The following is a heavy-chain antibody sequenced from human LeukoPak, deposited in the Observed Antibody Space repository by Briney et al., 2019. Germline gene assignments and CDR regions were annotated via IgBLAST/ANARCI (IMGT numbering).Heavy chain of an antibody. V-gene: IGHV3-9*01. J-gene: IGHJ4*02. CDR3: AKVAGYQLHEYYFDY. D-gene: IGHD2-2*01. Sequence: PGGSLRLSCAASGFTFDDYAMHWVRQAPGKGLEWVSGISWNSGSIGYADSVKGRFTISRDNAKNSLYLQMNSLRAEDTALYYCAKVAGYQLHEYYFDYWGQGTLVTVSS. CDR1: GFTFDDYA. CDR2: ISWNSGSI.